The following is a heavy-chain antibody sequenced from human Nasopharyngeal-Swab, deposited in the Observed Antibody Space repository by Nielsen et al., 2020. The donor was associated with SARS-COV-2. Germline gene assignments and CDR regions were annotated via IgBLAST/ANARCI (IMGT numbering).Heavy chain of an antibody. Sequence: GESLKISCAASGFTFSNAWMSWVRQAPGKGLEWVGRIKSKTDGGTTDYAAPVKGRFTISGDDSKNTAYLQMNSLRAEDTAVYYCASDSRYWGQGTLVTVSS. V-gene: IGHV3-15*01. D-gene: IGHD3-22*01. CDR1: GFTFSNAW. J-gene: IGHJ4*02. CDR2: IKSKTDGGTT. CDR3: ASDSRY.